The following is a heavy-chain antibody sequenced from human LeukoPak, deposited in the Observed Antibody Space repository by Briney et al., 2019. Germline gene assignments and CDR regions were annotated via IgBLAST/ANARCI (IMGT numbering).Heavy chain of an antibody. J-gene: IGHJ4*02. V-gene: IGHV3-21*01. CDR2: ISSSSSYI. CDR1: GFTFSSYS. D-gene: IGHD1-26*01. Sequence: SGGSLRLSCAASGFTFSSYSMNWVRQAPGKGLEWVSSISSSSSYIYYADSVKGRFTISRDNAKNSLYLQMNSLRAEDTAVYYCAREGTSGPPFGYYFDYWGQGTLVTVSS. CDR3: AREGTSGPPFGYYFDY.